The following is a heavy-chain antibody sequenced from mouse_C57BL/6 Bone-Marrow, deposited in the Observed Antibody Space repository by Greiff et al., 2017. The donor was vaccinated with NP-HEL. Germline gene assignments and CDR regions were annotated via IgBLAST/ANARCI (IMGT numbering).Heavy chain of an antibody. CDR2: IDPNSGGN. CDR1: GYTFTSYW. CDR3: ARSVPSYYYGSSPPLNY. D-gene: IGHD1-1*01. Sequence: VQLQQSGAELVKPGASVKLSCKASGYTFTSYWMHWVKQRPGRGLEWIGRIDPNSGGNKYNEKFKSKATLTVYKPSSTAYMQLSSLTSEDSAVYYCARSVPSYYYGSSPPLNYWGQGTTLTVSS. V-gene: IGHV1-72*01. J-gene: IGHJ2*01.